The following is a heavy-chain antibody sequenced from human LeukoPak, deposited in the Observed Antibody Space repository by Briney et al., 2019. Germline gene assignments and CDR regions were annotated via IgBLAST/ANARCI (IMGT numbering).Heavy chain of an antibody. Sequence: GGSLRLSCAASGFTVSSNYMSWVRQAPGKGLEWVSIIYSGSSTYYADSVKGRFTISRDNSKNTLYLQMNSLRAEDTAVYYCARDWGSGWYYFDYWGQGTLVTVSS. J-gene: IGHJ4*02. CDR3: ARDWGSGWYYFDY. V-gene: IGHV3-66*01. CDR2: IYSGSST. D-gene: IGHD6-19*01. CDR1: GFTVSSNY.